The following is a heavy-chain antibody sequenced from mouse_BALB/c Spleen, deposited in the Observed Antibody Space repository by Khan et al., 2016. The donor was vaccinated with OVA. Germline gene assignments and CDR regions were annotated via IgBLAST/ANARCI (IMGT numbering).Heavy chain of an antibody. V-gene: IGHV1-63*02. CDR2: IYPGGSYT. J-gene: IGHJ4*01. Sequence: VQLQESGAELVRPGTSVKMSCKAVGYTFTNFWIGWVKQRPGHGLEWVGDIYPGGSYTNYNEKFKGKATLTADTSSSTAYLQLSSLTSEDSAISYEAEGNTYVDDAMDYWGQGTSVTVSS. D-gene: IGHD2-14*01. CDR3: AEGNTYVDDAMDY. CDR1: GYTFTNFW.